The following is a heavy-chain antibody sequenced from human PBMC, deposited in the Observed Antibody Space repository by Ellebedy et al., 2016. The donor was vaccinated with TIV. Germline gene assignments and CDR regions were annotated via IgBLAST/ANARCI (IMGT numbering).Heavy chain of an antibody. CDR2: INAISSPI. Sequence: GESLKISCAASGFTFDDYAMHWVRQAPGTGLEWVSSINAISSPIYYSDSVRGRFTISRDNAKNSLYLQINRLRAEDTAVYHCARKGRYFDWFEDYHYGMDVWGQGTTVTVSS. D-gene: IGHD3-9*01. V-gene: IGHV3-21*01. CDR3: ARKGRYFDWFEDYHYGMDV. J-gene: IGHJ6*02. CDR1: GFTFDDYA.